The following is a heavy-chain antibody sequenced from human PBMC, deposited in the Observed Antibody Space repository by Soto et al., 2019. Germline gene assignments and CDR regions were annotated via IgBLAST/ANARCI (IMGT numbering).Heavy chain of an antibody. CDR2: ISAYNGNT. V-gene: IGHV1-18*01. Sequence: ASVKVSCKASGYTFTSYGIRWVRQAPGQGLEWMGWISAYNGNTNYAQKLQGRVTMTTDTSTITAYMELRSLRSDDTAVYYCARDISYYDRSGYGPSLDYWGQGTLVTVSS. CDR3: ARDISYYDRSGYGPSLDY. CDR1: GYTFTSYG. J-gene: IGHJ4*02. D-gene: IGHD3-22*01.